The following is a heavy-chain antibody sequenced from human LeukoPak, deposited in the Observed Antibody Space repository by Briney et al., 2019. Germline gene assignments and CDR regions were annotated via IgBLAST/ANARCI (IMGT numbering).Heavy chain of an antibody. CDR2: IYPGDSDT. D-gene: IGHD2-2*01. CDR1: GYSFSTYW. J-gene: IGHJ3*02. V-gene: IGHV5-51*01. Sequence: PGESLKISCKGSGYSFSTYWIGWVRQMPGKGLEWMGIIYPGDSDTRYSPSFRGQVIISADKSISTAYLQWSSLRASDTAMYYCARPRRYSYCSSTSCYSFDVAFDIWGQGTMVTVSS. CDR3: ARPRRYSYCSSTSCYSFDVAFDI.